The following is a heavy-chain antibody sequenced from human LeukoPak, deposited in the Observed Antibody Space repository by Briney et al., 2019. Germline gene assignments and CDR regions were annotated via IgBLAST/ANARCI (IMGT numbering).Heavy chain of an antibody. CDR2: INDIGTT. J-gene: IGHJ6*02. CDR1: GGSISSYY. CDR3: ARDLHFGSGSYDPYYYYGMDV. Sequence: SETLSLTCTVSGGSISSYYWSWIRQPPGKVLEWIAYINDIGTTNYNPSLKSRVTISVDASNNEISLNLNSVTAADTAVYYCARDLHFGSGSYDPYYYYGMDVWGQGTTVTVSS. V-gene: IGHV4-59*01. D-gene: IGHD3-10*01.